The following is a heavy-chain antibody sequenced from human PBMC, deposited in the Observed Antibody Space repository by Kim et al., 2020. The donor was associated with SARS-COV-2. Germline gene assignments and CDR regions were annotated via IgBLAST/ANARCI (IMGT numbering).Heavy chain of an antibody. CDR3: ARGYVDYGDLYFDY. V-gene: IGHV1-46*01. Sequence: YAQKFQGRVTMTRDTSTSTVYMELSSLRSEDTAVYYCARGYVDYGDLYFDYWGQGTLVTVSS. D-gene: IGHD4-17*01. J-gene: IGHJ4*02.